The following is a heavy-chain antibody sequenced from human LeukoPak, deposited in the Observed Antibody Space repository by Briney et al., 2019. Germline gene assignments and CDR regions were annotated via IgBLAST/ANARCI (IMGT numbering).Heavy chain of an antibody. CDR2: IYYSGST. J-gene: IGHJ5*02. CDR1: GGSISSYY. Sequence: SETLSLTCTVSGGSISSYYWSWIRQPPGKGLEWIGYIYYSGSTNYNPSLKSRVTISVDTSKNQFSLKLSSVTAADTAVYYCARATGTRDDYGDYQGWFDPWGQGTLVIVSS. D-gene: IGHD4-17*01. CDR3: ARATGTRDDYGDYQGWFDP. V-gene: IGHV4-59*01.